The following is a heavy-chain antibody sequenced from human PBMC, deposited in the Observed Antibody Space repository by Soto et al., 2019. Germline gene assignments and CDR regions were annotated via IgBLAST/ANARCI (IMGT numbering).Heavy chain of an antibody. Sequence: GGSLRLSCAASGFTFSSYGMHWVRQAPGKGLEWVAVIWYDGSNKIYADSVKGRFTISRDNSKNTLYLQMNSLRAEDTAVYYCARGGNYYDSSGDYYYGMDVWGQGTTVTVSS. V-gene: IGHV3-33*01. CDR1: GFTFSSYG. CDR3: ARGGNYYDSSGDYYYGMDV. J-gene: IGHJ6*02. D-gene: IGHD3-22*01. CDR2: IWYDGSNK.